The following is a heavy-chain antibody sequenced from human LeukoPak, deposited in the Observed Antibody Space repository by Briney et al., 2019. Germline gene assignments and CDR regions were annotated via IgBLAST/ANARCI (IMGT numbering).Heavy chain of an antibody. CDR2: IYHSGST. J-gene: IGHJ4*02. Sequence: SETLSLTCTVSGYSISSGYYWGWIRQPPGKGLEWIGSIYHSGSTYYNPSLKSRVTISVDTSKNQFSLKLSSVTAADTAVYYCARLERARAIDYWGQGTLVTVSS. V-gene: IGHV4-38-2*02. CDR1: GYSISSGYY. CDR3: ARLERARAIDY. D-gene: IGHD2-2*02.